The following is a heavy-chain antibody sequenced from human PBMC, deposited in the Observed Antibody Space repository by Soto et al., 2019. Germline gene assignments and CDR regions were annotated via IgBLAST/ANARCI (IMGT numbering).Heavy chain of an antibody. CDR3: ARASSRWGSEAAY. CDR1: GLTVSGNY. CDR2: MYSDGTT. Sequence: EVQLVESGGGLIQPGGSLRLSCAASGLTVSGNYMGWVRQAPGKGLEWVSGMYSDGTTNYADSVKGRFTIFRDNSKNTLFLQMNSLRVEYTAVYHCARASSRWGSEAAYWGQGTLVTVSS. V-gene: IGHV3-53*01. D-gene: IGHD7-27*01. J-gene: IGHJ4*02.